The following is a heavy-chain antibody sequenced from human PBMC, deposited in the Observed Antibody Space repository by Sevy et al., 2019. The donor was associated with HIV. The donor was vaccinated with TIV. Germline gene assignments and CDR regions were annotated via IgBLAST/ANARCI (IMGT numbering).Heavy chain of an antibody. CDR2: IIPIFGVG. D-gene: IGHD5-18*01. V-gene: IGHV1-69*13. J-gene: IGHJ6*02. Sequence: ASVKVSCKDSGGTFSDYAISWVRQAPGQGLEWMGGIIPIFGVGNYAQKFQGRITITADESAGTSYLDLSSLRSEDTAVYYCAWGQMGIPSAYLYGKDLWGQGTTVTVSS. CDR3: AWGQMGIPSAYLYGKDL. CDR1: GGTFSDYA.